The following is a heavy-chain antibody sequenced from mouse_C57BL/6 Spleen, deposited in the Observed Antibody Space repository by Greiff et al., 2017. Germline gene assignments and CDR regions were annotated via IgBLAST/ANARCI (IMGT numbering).Heavy chain of an antibody. D-gene: IGHD3-2*02. CDR2: IDPEDGDT. Sequence: EVQLQQSGAELVRPGASVKLSCTASGFNIKDYYMHWVQQSPEQGLEWIGRIDPEDGDTEYAAKFQGRATMTADTSSNTAYLQLSRLTSEDTAVYYGATEDSSSYVAWFAYWGQGTLVTVSA. J-gene: IGHJ3*01. V-gene: IGHV14-1*01. CDR1: GFNIKDYY. CDR3: ATEDSSSYVAWFAY.